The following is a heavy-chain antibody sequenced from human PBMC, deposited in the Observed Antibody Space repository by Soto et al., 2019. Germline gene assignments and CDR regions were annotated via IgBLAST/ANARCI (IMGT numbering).Heavy chain of an antibody. CDR3: ARGGECYSSGWYSYA. D-gene: IGHD6-13*01. CDR1: GFTFSSYC. Sequence: LRLSCAASGFTFSSYCMHWVRQATGEGLEWVAVIWYDGSNKYYADSVKGRFTISRDNSKNTLYLQMNSLRAEDTAVYYCARGGECYSSGWYSYAWGQGTLVTVSS. CDR2: IWYDGSNK. V-gene: IGHV3-33*01. J-gene: IGHJ5*02.